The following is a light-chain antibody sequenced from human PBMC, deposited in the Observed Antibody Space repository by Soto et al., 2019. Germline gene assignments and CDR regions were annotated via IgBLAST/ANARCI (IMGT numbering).Light chain of an antibody. CDR2: KAS. V-gene: IGKV1-5*03. CDR1: QNINSW. J-gene: IGKJ1*01. Sequence: DIQMTQSPSTLSASVGDRVTITCRASQNINSWLAWYQQKPGKAPKLLIYKASSLESGVPSRFSGSGSGTEFTLTISSLQPDDFAIYYCQQYNSYWTFGQGTKVEIK. CDR3: QQYNSYWT.